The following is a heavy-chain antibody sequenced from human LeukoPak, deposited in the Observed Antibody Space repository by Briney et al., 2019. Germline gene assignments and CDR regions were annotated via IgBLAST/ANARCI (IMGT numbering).Heavy chain of an antibody. CDR3: ARGQPTDDAFDI. Sequence: PSETLSLTCTVSGGSISGSSYYWGWIRQPPGKGLEWIGSIYYSGSTYYNPSLKSRVTISVDTSKNQFSLKLSSVTAADTAVYYCARGQPTDDAFDIWGQGTMVTVSS. CDR2: IYYSGST. D-gene: IGHD6-13*01. CDR1: GGSISGSSYY. J-gene: IGHJ3*02. V-gene: IGHV4-39*07.